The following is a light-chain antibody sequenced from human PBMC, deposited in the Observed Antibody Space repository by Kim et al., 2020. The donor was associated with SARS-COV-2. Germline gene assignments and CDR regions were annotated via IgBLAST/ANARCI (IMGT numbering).Light chain of an antibody. J-gene: IGKJ4*01. V-gene: IGKV2-28*01. Sequence: DIVMTQSPLSLPVTPGEPASISCRSSQSLLHSNGYNYLDWYLQKPGQSPQLLIYLGSNRASGVPDRFSGSGSGTDFTLKISRVEAEDVGFYYCMQALQTPGLTFGGGTKVDIK. CDR2: LGS. CDR3: MQALQTPGLT. CDR1: QSLLHSNGYNY.